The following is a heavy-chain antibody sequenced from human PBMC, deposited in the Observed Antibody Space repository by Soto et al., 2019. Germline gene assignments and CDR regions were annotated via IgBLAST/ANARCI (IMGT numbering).Heavy chain of an antibody. CDR1: GHSLTELS. D-gene: IGHD6-6*01. V-gene: IGHV1-24*01. Sequence: ASVKVSCKVSGHSLTELSMHWLRRGPGKGLEWMGGFDPADGETVYAQRFQGRVTMTEDTSTDTAYMELGSLRSEDTAVYYCAIDQVLVGLIRFAFDVWGQGTMVTVSS. CDR3: AIDQVLVGLIRFAFDV. CDR2: FDPADGET. J-gene: IGHJ3*01.